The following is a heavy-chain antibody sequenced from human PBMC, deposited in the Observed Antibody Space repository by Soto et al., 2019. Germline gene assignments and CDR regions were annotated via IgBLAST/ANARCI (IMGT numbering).Heavy chain of an antibody. J-gene: IGHJ5*02. CDR2: INHSGST. CDR1: GGSFSGYY. CDR3: ASVVPAAIPPLNWFDP. V-gene: IGHV4-34*01. Sequence: SETLSLTCAVYGGSFSGYYWSWIRQPPGKGLEWIGEINHSGSTNYNPSLKSRVTISVDTSKNQFSLKLSSVTAADTAVYYCASVVPAAIPPLNWFDPWGQGTLVTVSS. D-gene: IGHD2-2*01.